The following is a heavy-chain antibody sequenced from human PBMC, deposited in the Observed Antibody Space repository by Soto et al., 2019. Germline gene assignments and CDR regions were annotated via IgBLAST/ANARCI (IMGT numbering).Heavy chain of an antibody. CDR3: ASLNVDTAMVHWFDP. J-gene: IGHJ5*02. Sequence: QVQLVQSGAEVKKPGSSVKVSCKASGGTFSSYTISWVRQAPGQGLEWMGRIIPILGIANYAQKFQGRVTITADKSTSTADMELSSLRSEDTAVYYCASLNVDTAMVHWFDPWGQGTLVTVSS. CDR2: IIPILGIA. D-gene: IGHD5-18*01. V-gene: IGHV1-69*02. CDR1: GGTFSSYT.